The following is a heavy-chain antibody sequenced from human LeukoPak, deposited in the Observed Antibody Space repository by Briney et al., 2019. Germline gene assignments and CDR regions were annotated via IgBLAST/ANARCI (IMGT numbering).Heavy chain of an antibody. CDR1: GYSFTTYW. CDR3: ARQTAMGRSGDY. J-gene: IGHJ4*02. D-gene: IGHD5-18*01. Sequence: GGSLKISCKASGYSFTTYWIGWVRPMPGKGLEWMGIIDPSDSDTRYTPSFQGQVTISADKSLTTAYLQWNSLKASDTALYYCARQTAMGRSGDYWGQGTLVTVSS. V-gene: IGHV5-51*01. CDR2: IDPSDSDT.